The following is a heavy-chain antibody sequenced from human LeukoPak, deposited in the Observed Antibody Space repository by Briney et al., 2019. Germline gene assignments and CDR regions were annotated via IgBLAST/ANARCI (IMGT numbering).Heavy chain of an antibody. CDR1: GFTFSSYA. J-gene: IGHJ4*02. CDR3: AREVMVRGVIDY. CDR2: ISYDGSNK. Sequence: PGGSLRLSCAASGFTFSSYAMHWVRQAPGKGLEWVAVISYDGSNKYYADSVKGRFTISRDNSKNTLYLQMNSLRAEDTAVYYCAREVMVRGVIDYWGQGTLVTVSS. V-gene: IGHV3-30-3*01. D-gene: IGHD3-10*01.